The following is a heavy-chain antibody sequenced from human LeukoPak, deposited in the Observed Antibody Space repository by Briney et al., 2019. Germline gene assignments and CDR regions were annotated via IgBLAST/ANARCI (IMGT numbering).Heavy chain of an antibody. CDR1: GDSISSVGYS. D-gene: IGHD6-13*01. J-gene: IGHJ4*02. V-gene: IGHV4-31*03. CDR2: IYYSGTT. CDR3: ARESGAAAAAPRFDY. Sequence: SQTLSLTGTVSGDSISSVGYSWSGIRQHPGTGLEWIGYIYYSGTTYYNPALKSRVTISVDTSKNQFSLKLNSVTAADTAVYYCARESGAAAAAPRFDYWGQGTLVTVSS.